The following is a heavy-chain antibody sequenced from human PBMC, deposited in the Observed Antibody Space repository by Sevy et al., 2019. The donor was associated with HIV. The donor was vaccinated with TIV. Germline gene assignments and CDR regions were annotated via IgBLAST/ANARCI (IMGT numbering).Heavy chain of an antibody. V-gene: IGHV3-30*18. CDR1: GFTFSSYG. J-gene: IGHJ2*01. Sequence: GGSLRLSCAASGFTFSSYGMHWVRQAPGKGLEWVAVISYDGSNKYYADSVKGRFTISRDNSKNMLYLQMNSLRAEDTAVYYCAKGYSYGNWYFDLWGRGTLVTVSS. CDR3: AKGYSYGNWYFDL. CDR2: ISYDGSNK. D-gene: IGHD5-18*01.